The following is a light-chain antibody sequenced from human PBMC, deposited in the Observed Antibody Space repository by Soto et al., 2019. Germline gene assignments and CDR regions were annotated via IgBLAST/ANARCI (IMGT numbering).Light chain of an antibody. V-gene: IGKV1-5*01. Sequence: DIQMTQSPSTLSASVGDRVTITCRASQSISSWLAWYQQKPGKAPKLLIYDASSLEGGVPSRFSGSGSGTEFPLTISSLQPDDFATYYCQQYNSYSPYTFGQGTKLEIK. CDR3: QQYNSYSPYT. J-gene: IGKJ2*01. CDR2: DAS. CDR1: QSISSW.